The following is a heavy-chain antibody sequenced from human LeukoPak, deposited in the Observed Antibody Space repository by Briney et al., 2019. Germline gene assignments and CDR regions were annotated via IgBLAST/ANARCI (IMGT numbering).Heavy chain of an antibody. D-gene: IGHD3-3*01. CDR1: GFTFSTYW. CDR2: IKEDGSLK. CDR3: ARDVLGRSGEQLDY. V-gene: IGHV3-7*03. J-gene: IGHJ4*02. Sequence: GGSLRLSCATSGFTFSTYWMTWVRQAPGKGPEWVANIKEDGSLKYYVDSVKGRFTISRDNAKNSLYLQMSSLRVEDTAVYYCARDVLGRSGEQLDYWGQGTLVTVSS.